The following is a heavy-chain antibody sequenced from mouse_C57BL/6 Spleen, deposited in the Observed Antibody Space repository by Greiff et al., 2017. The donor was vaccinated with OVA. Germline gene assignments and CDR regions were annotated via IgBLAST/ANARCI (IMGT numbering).Heavy chain of an antibody. J-gene: IGHJ2*01. Sequence: QVQLQQPGAELVMPGASVKLSCKASGYTFTSYWMHWVKQRHGQGLEWIGEIDPSDSYTNYNQKFKGKATLTVDKSASTAYMQLSSLTSEDSAVYYCARSDGNYFDYWGQGTTLTVSS. D-gene: IGHD2-3*01. V-gene: IGHV1-69*01. CDR3: ARSDGNYFDY. CDR1: GYTFTSYW. CDR2: IDPSDSYT.